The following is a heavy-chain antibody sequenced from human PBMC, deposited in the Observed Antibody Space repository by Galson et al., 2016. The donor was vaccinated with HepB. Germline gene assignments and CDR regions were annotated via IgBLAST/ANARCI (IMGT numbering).Heavy chain of an antibody. V-gene: IGHV1-46*04. J-gene: IGHJ4*02. CDR2: MNPSGGTTT. D-gene: IGHD2-2*01. Sequence: SVKVSCKASGYTFTNNFMHWVRQAPGQGLEWMGQMNPSGGTTTSNAQKLQGRVTMTRDTSTSTFYMELSSLRSEDTALYYCASEYCCTKCDKSFDYWGQGTLVTVSS. CDR3: ASEYCCTKCDKSFDY. CDR1: GYTFTNNF.